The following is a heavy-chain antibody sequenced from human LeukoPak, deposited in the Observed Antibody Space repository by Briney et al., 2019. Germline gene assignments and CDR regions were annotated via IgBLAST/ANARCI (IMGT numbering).Heavy chain of an antibody. Sequence: QTGGSLRLSCAASGFPFSTYAMSWVRQAPGKGLEWVSVISGSGGDTYYADSVKDRFTISGDNSKNTVYLQMNSLRAEDTALYYCAKGGVYGDYYFDYWGQGTLVTVSS. J-gene: IGHJ4*02. CDR1: GFPFSTYA. CDR3: AKGGVYGDYYFDY. D-gene: IGHD4-17*01. CDR2: ISGSGGDT. V-gene: IGHV3-23*01.